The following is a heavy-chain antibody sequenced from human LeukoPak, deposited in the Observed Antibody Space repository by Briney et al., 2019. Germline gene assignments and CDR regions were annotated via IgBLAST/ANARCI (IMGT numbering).Heavy chain of an antibody. CDR1: GFTFSSYS. Sequence: GGSLRLSCAASGFTFSSYSMNWVRQAPGKGPEWVSSISSSSSYIYYADSVKGRFTISRDNAKNSLYLQMNSLRAEDTAVYYCARDSPRHIVVVTALDYWGQGTLVTVSS. CDR2: ISSSSSYI. V-gene: IGHV3-21*01. CDR3: ARDSPRHIVVVTALDY. D-gene: IGHD2-21*02. J-gene: IGHJ4*02.